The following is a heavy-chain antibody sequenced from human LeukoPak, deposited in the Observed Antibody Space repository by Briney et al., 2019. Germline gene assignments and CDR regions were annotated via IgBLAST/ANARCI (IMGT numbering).Heavy chain of an antibody. D-gene: IGHD3-3*01. CDR2: IASDGGST. CDR1: GFTFSSYW. CDR3: ARDQYDTWSRRGNFDS. J-gene: IGHJ4*02. V-gene: IGHV3-74*01. Sequence: GGSLRLSCAASGFTFSSYWMNWVRQAPGKGLVWVSRIASDGGSTTYADSVKGRFSISRDNTKNSLYLQMNSLRAEDTAVFYCARDQYDTWSRRGNFDSWGQGTLVIVSS.